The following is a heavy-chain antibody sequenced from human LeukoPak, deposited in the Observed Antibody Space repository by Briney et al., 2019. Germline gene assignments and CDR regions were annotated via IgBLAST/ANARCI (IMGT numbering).Heavy chain of an antibody. CDR1: GYSFTSYW. CDR2: IYPGDSDT. V-gene: IGHV5-51*01. Sequence: GESLKISCKGSGYSFTSYWIGWVRKMPGKGLEWMGIIYPGDSDTRYSPSFQGQVTISADKSISTAYLQWSSLKASDTAMYYCARAGIAAAGLNYFDYWGQGTLATVSS. J-gene: IGHJ4*02. D-gene: IGHD6-13*01. CDR3: ARAGIAAAGLNYFDY.